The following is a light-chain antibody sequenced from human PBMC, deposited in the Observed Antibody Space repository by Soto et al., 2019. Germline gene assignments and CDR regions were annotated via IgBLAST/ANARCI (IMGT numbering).Light chain of an antibody. Sequence: QSVLTQSPSLSGTPGQGVTISCSGGTSNIGTYTVNWYQQLPGTAPKVLISRNNRRPSGVPDRFSAYKSGTSASLAISGLRSEDEAVYYCGAWDDSLSAWVFGGGTKLTVL. J-gene: IGLJ3*02. CDR3: GAWDDSLSAWV. CDR2: RNN. V-gene: IGLV1-47*01. CDR1: TSNIGTYT.